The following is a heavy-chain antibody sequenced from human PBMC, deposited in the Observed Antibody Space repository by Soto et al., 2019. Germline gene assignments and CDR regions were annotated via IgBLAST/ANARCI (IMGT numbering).Heavy chain of an antibody. J-gene: IGHJ6*02. V-gene: IGHV4-59*01. CDR2: VFYTGST. CDR1: GGSFNSYY. CDR3: ARDLGSGSYYGLDV. D-gene: IGHD1-26*01. Sequence: SETLSLTCTVSGGSFNSYYWSWIRQPPGKGLEWIGYVFYTGSTNYNPSLTSRVTMSVDTSKNQLSLKLSSVTAADTAVYYCARDLGSGSYYGLDVWGQGTTVTVSS.